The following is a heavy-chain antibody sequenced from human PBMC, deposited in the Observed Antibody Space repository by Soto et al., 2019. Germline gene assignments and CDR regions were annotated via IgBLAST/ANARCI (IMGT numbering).Heavy chain of an antibody. J-gene: IGHJ6*02. CDR3: ARSQGSSTSLEIYYYYYYGMDV. CDR2: IIPISDTT. CDR1: GGTFSGYA. D-gene: IGHD2-2*01. Sequence: QVQLVQSGAEVKKPGSSVKVSCKASGGTFSGYAISWVRQAPGQGLEWMGGIIPISDTTNYAQKFQGRVTITADESKSTAYMELSSLRSEDTAVYYCARSQGSSTSLEIYYYYYYGMDVWGQGTTVTVSS. V-gene: IGHV1-69*01.